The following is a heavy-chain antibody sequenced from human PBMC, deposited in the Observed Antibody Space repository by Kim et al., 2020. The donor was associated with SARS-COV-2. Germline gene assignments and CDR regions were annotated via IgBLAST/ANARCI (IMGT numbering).Heavy chain of an antibody. Sequence: YNPSLKSRVTISVDTSKNQFSLKLSSVTAADTAVYYCARNLGYYDSSGYTWGQGTLVTVSS. V-gene: IGHV4-34*01. J-gene: IGHJ5*02. CDR3: ARNLGYYDSSGYT. D-gene: IGHD3-22*01.